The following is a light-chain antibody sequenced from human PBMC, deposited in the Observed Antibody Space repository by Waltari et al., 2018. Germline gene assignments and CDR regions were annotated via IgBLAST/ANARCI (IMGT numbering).Light chain of an antibody. CDR3: QQLDKYPLT. CDR2: GPS. J-gene: IGKJ4*01. V-gene: IGKV1-9*01. Sequence: IQLTQSPSSLSASVGDKVTITCRASEGISTYLAWYQQQPGKAPKLLIYGPSTLQSGVPSRFSGSGSGTDFTLTISSLQPGDFATYYCQQLDKYPLTFGGGTKVEIK. CDR1: EGISTY.